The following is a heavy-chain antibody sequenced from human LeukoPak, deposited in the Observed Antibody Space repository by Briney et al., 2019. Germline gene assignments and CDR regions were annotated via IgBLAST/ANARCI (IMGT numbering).Heavy chain of an antibody. D-gene: IGHD2-8*02. V-gene: IGHV4-34*01. CDR1: GGSFSGYY. J-gene: IGHJ4*02. CDR2: INHSGST. CDR3: ARGGVLLGIDY. Sequence: SETLSLTCAVYGGSFSGYYWSWIRQPSGKGLEWIGEINHSGSTNYNPSLKSRVTISVDTSKNQFSLKMRSVTAADTAVYYCARGGVLLGIDYWGQGTLVTVSS.